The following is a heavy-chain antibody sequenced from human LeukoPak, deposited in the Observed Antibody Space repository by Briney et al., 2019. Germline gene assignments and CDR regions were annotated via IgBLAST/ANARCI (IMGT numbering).Heavy chain of an antibody. CDR2: ISYDSAIK. CDR3: VRDNPRCCGVVPVNIDDF. CDR1: GFTFSRDS. V-gene: IGHV3-48*01. J-gene: IGHJ4*02. D-gene: IGHD2-15*01. Sequence: GGSLRLSCAASGFTFSRDSMNWVRQAPGKGLEWISYISYDSAIKYYADSVRGRFTISRDNAKNSLSLQMHSLRAEDTAVYYCVRDNPRCCGVVPVNIDDFWGQGTLVTVSS.